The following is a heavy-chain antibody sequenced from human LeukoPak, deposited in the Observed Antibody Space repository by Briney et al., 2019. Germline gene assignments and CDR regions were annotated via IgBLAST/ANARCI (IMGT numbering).Heavy chain of an antibody. J-gene: IGHJ4*02. V-gene: IGHV3-30*04. CDR2: ISYDGSNK. CDR1: GFTFSSYA. Sequence: GGSLRLSCAASGFTFSSYAMHWVRQAPGKGLEWVAVISYDGSNKYYADSVKGRFTISRDNSKNTLYLQMNSLRAEDTAVYYCARDMGYWGQGTLVTVSS. CDR3: ARDMGY. D-gene: IGHD3-10*01.